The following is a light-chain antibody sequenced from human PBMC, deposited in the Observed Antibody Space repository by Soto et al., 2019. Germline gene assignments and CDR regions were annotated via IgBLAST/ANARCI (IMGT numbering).Light chain of an antibody. CDR3: AAWDDSLNGRV. J-gene: IGLJ1*01. Sequence: QSVLTQPPSVSEAPRQRVTISCSGSSSNIGNNAVNWYQQLPGKAPKLLIYYDDLLPSGVSDRFSGSKSGTSASLAISGPQSEDEADYYCAAWDDSLNGRVFGTGTKLTVL. CDR1: SSNIGNNA. CDR2: YDD. V-gene: IGLV1-36*01.